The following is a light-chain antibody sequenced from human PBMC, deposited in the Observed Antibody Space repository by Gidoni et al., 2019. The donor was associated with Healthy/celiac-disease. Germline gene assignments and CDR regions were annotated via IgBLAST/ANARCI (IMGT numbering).Light chain of an antibody. CDR2: KDS. CDR1: ALPKQY. Sequence: SYELTQPPSVSVSPGQTARITCSGDALPKQYAYWYPQKPGQAPVLVIYKDSERPSGIPERFSGSSSGTTVTLTIRGVQAEDEADYYCQSADSSGTFHVVFGGGTKLTVL. J-gene: IGLJ2*01. CDR3: QSADSSGTFHVV. V-gene: IGLV3-25*03.